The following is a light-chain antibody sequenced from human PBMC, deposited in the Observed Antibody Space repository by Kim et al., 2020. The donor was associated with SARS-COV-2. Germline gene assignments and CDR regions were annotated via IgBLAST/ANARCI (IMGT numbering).Light chain of an antibody. V-gene: IGKV1-27*01. CDR2: AAP. CDR3: QKYNSALYT. CDR1: QGISNY. J-gene: IGKJ2*01. Sequence: AAVGDRVTITCRASQGISNYLAWYQQKPGKVPKLLIYAAPTLQSGVPSRFSGSGSGTDFTLTISSLQPEDVATYYCQKYNSALYTFGQGTKLEI.